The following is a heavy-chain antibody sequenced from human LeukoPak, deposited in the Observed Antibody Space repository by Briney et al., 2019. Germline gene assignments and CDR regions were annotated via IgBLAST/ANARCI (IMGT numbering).Heavy chain of an antibody. CDR2: IYHSGST. Sequence: SETLSLTCTVSGYSISSGYYWGWIRQPPGKGLEWIGSIYHSGSTYYNPSLKSRVTISVDTSKNQFSLKLSSVTAADTAVYYCARDYDILTGYYPWYFDYWGQGTLVTVSS. CDR1: GYSISSGYY. CDR3: ARDYDILTGYYPWYFDY. J-gene: IGHJ4*02. D-gene: IGHD3-9*01. V-gene: IGHV4-38-2*02.